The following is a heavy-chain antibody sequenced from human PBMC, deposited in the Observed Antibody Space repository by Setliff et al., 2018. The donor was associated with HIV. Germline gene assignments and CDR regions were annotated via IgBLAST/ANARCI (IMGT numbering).Heavy chain of an antibody. V-gene: IGHV4-4*02. D-gene: IGHD6-19*01. J-gene: IGHJ3*02. CDR1: GGSIISSNW. CDR3: AWVAVAGTTFDVFDI. Sequence: SETLSLTCAVSGGSIISSNWWSWVRQPPGKGLEWIGEIYHSGSTNYNPSLKSRVTILVDKSKNQFSLKMSSVTAADTAVYYCAWVAVAGTTFDVFDIWGQGTMVTVSS. CDR2: IYHSGST.